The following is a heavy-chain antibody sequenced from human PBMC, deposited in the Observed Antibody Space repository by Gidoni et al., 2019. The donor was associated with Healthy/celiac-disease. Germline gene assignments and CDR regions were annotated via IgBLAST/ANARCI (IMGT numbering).Heavy chain of an antibody. CDR1: GGSISSYY. V-gene: IGHV4-59*01. Sequence: QVQLQESGPGLVKPSETLSLTCTVSGGSISSYYWSWIRQPPGKGLEWIGYIYYSGSTNYNPSLKSRVTISVDTSKNQFSLKLSSVTAADTAVYYCARYSSSWLLYGMDVWGQGTTVTVSS. CDR3: ARYSSSWLLYGMDV. J-gene: IGHJ6*02. D-gene: IGHD6-13*01. CDR2: IYYSGST.